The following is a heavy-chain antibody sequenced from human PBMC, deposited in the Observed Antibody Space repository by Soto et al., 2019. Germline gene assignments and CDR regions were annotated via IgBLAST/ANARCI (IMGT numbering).Heavy chain of an antibody. V-gene: IGHV1-69*06. CDR2: IIPFFGTP. D-gene: IGHD3-22*01. Sequence: SVKVSCKLSGATFSSYSISWGRRGPGQGLEWIGGIIPFFGTPNYAQRFQGRVTITADTSTATSYMELSSLRSDDTAVYYCARDKGAYYSHLLYWGQGTLVTVSS. J-gene: IGHJ4*02. CDR1: GATFSSYS. CDR3: ARDKGAYYSHLLY.